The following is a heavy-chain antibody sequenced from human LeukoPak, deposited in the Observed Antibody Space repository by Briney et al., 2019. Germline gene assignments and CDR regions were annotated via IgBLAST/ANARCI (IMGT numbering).Heavy chain of an antibody. D-gene: IGHD3-10*01. CDR1: GFTFSSYA. CDR3: VLLWFGTPFDP. V-gene: IGHV3-23*01. CDR2: ISGSGGST. Sequence: GGSLRLPCAASGFTFSSYAMSWVRQAPGKGLEWVSAISGSGGSTYYADSVKGRFTISRDNSKNTLYLQMNSPRAEDTAVYYCVLLWFGTPFDPWGQGTLVTVSS. J-gene: IGHJ5*02.